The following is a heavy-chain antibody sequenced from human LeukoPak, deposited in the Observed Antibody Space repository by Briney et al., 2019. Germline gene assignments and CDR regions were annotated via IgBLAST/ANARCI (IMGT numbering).Heavy chain of an antibody. J-gene: IGHJ5*02. CDR2: ISGSGGST. V-gene: IGHV3-23*01. D-gene: IGHD2-21*01. Sequence: TGGSLRLSCAASGFTFSSYAMSWVRQAPGKELEWVSAISGSGGSTYYADSVKGRFTISRDNSKNTLYLQMNSLRAEDTAVFYCAKDWTWIAGWFDPWGQGTLVTVSS. CDR3: AKDWTWIAGWFDP. CDR1: GFTFSSYA.